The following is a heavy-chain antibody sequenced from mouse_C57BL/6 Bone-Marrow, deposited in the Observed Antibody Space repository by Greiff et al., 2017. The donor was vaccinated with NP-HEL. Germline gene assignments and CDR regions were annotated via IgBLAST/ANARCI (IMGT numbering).Heavy chain of an antibody. Sequence: QVQLQQPGAELVMPGASVKLSCKASGYTFTSYWMHWVKQRPGQGLEWIGEIDPSDSYTNYNQKFKGKSTLTVDKSSSTAYMQLSSLTSEDSAVYYCAREGGYYGNSTWFAYWGQGTLVTVSA. CDR2: IDPSDSYT. CDR3: AREGGYYGNSTWFAY. D-gene: IGHD2-1*01. V-gene: IGHV1-69*01. J-gene: IGHJ3*01. CDR1: GYTFTSYW.